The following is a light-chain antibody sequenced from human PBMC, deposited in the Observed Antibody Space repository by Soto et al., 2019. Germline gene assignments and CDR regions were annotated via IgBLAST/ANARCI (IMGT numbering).Light chain of an antibody. CDR2: QVS. CDR3: MQFAHFPRT. V-gene: IGKV2-24*01. J-gene: IGKJ1*01. CDR1: QSLVHGDGNTY. Sequence: DVVLTQTPLSSPVTLGQPASISCRSSQSLVHGDGNTYLSWLQQRPGQPPRLLIYQVSNRFSGVPDRFSASGAGTDFTLKISRVEAEDVGVYYCMQFAHFPRTFRQGTKLEI.